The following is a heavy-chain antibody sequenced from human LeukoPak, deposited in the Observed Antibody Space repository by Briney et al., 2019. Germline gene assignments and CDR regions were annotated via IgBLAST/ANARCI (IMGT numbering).Heavy chain of an antibody. D-gene: IGHD3-10*01. J-gene: IGHJ2*01. V-gene: IGHV3-23*01. Sequence: GGSLRLSCAASGFTFSSYAMSWVRQAPGKGLEWVSAISGSADTTYFADSVKGRFTTSRDNSKNTLYLQMNSLRAEDTAVYYCARDYYGLGSYCYFDLWGRGTLVTVSS. CDR2: ISGSADTT. CDR1: GFTFSSYA. CDR3: ARDYYGLGSYCYFDL.